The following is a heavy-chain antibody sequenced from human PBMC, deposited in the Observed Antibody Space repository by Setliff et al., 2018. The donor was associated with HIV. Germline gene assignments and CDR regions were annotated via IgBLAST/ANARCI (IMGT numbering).Heavy chain of an antibody. Sequence: ASVKVSCKASGYRFTDYYIHCVRQAPGQGLEGMGWINPNSGGTNYAQKFQGRVNMTRDTSISTDYMELSGLTSDDSAVYYCARYLVVVPVSVGGLDVWGQGTTVTVSS. J-gene: IGHJ6*02. D-gene: IGHD2-2*01. CDR2: INPNSGGT. CDR3: ARYLVVVPVSVGGLDV. V-gene: IGHV1-2*02. CDR1: GYRFTDYY.